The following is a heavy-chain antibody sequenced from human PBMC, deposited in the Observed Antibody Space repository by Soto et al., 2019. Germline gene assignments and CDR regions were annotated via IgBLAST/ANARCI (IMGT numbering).Heavy chain of an antibody. V-gene: IGHV4-30-2*01. CDR1: GGSISSGGYS. J-gene: IGHJ4*02. CDR2: IYHSGST. D-gene: IGHD3-16*02. CDR3: ARYVWGSHRPSYYFDY. Sequence: SETLSLTYAASGGSISSGGYSWSCIRKPPGKGLEWIGYIYHSGSTYYNPSLKSRVTISVDRSKNQFSLKLSSVTAADTAVYYCARYVWGSHRPSYYFDYWGQGTLVTVSS.